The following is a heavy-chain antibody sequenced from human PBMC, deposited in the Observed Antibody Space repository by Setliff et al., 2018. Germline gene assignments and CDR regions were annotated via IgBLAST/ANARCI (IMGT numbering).Heavy chain of an antibody. Sequence: VASVKVSCKASGSTFTSYGISWVRQAPGQGLEWMGWISAYNGNTNYAQKLQGRVTMTTDTSTSTAYMALRSLRSDDTAVYYCAKDRVEDYGGILHYYYYYMDVWGKGTTVTVSS. CDR3: AKDRVEDYGGILHYYYYYMDV. J-gene: IGHJ6*03. CDR2: ISAYNGNT. D-gene: IGHD4-17*01. CDR1: GSTFTSYG. V-gene: IGHV1-18*01.